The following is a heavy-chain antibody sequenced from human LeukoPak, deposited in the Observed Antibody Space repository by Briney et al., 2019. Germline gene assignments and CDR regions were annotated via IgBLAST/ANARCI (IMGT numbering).Heavy chain of an antibody. J-gene: IGHJ4*02. D-gene: IGHD1-26*01. Sequence: GGSLRLSCAASGFTFSNHAMHWVRQPTGKGLEWVSAIGISGDTFYPGSVKGRFTISRENAKNSLYLQMNSLGVEDTAVYYCARQNTPHGNFDCWGQGTLVAVSS. CDR2: IGISGDT. V-gene: IGHV3-13*01. CDR1: GFTFSNHA. CDR3: ARQNTPHGNFDC.